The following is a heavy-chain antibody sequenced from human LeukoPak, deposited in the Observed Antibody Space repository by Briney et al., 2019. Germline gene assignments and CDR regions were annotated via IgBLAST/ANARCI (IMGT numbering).Heavy chain of an antibody. Sequence: SETLSLTCTVSGGSISSYYWSWIRQPAGKGLEWIGRIYTSGSTNYNPSLKSPVTMSVDTSKNQFSLKLSSVTAADTAVYYCARATYYYDSSGYYYGYYFDYWGQGTLSPSPQ. CDR1: GGSISSYY. V-gene: IGHV4-4*07. CDR3: ARATYYYDSSGYYYGYYFDY. J-gene: IGHJ4*02. D-gene: IGHD3-22*01. CDR2: IYTSGST.